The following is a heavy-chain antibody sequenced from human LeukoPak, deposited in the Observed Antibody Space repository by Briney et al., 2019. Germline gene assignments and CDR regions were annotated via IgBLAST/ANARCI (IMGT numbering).Heavy chain of an antibody. CDR1: GFTFSSYA. V-gene: IGHV3-30-3*01. D-gene: IGHD3-22*01. J-gene: IGHJ3*02. CDR2: ISYDGSNK. Sequence: GGSLRLSCAASGFTFSSYAMHWVRQAPGKGLEWVAVISYDGSNKYYADSVKGRFTISRDNSKNTLYLQMNSLRAEDTAVYYCARGAPGYYYDSSGSDHDAFDIWGQGTMVTVSS. CDR3: ARGAPGYYYDSSGSDHDAFDI.